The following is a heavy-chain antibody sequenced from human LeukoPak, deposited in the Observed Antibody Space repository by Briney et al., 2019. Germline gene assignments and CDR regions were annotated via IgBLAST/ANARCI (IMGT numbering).Heavy chain of an antibody. V-gene: IGHV3-23*01. J-gene: IGHJ4*02. CDR3: AKVPPNDFWSGYIDY. CDR2: ISGSGGST. Sequence: PGGSLRLSCAASGSTFSSYAMSWVRQAPGKGLEWVSAISGSGGSTYYADSVKGRFTISRDNSKNTLYLQMNSLRAEDTAVYYCAKVPPNDFWSGYIDYWGQGTLVTVSS. CDR1: GSTFSSYA. D-gene: IGHD3-3*01.